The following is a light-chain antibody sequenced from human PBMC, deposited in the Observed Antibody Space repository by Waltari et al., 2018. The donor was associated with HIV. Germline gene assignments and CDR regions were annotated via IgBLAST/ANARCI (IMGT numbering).Light chain of an antibody. CDR2: DVS. CDR3: SSYTSSSTLRV. V-gene: IGLV2-14*01. CDR1: SSDVGGYNY. Sequence: QSALTQPASVSGSPGQSITISCTGTSSDVGGYNYVSWYQQHPGKAPKLMIYDVSNRPSGVSDLFSVSKSGNTASLTISGLQAEDEADYYCSSYTSSSTLRVFGGGTKLTVL. J-gene: IGLJ3*02.